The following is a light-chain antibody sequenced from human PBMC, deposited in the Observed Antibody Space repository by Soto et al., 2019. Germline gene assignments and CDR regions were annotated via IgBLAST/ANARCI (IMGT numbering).Light chain of an antibody. CDR3: QQYNSYSKT. CDR2: DAS. J-gene: IGKJ1*01. Sequence: DIQMTQSPSTLSASVGDRVTITCRASQSISSWLAWYQQKPGKAPKLLIYDASSLESGGPLRFSGSGSGTEFTLTISSLQPDDFATYYCQQYNSYSKTFGQGTKVDIK. CDR1: QSISSW. V-gene: IGKV1-5*01.